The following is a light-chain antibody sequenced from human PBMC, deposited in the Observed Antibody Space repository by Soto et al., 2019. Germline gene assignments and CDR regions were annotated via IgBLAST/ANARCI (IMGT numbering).Light chain of an antibody. V-gene: IGKV3-20*01. J-gene: IGKJ4*01. Sequence: EIVLTQSPGTLSLSPGERATLSCRASQSVTSNYLAWYQQKPGQAPRLLIYGASSRATGIPDRFSGSGSGTDFTLTISRLEPEDFAVYYCQQYGPSPGVTFGGGTKVEIK. CDR3: QQYGPSPGVT. CDR1: QSVTSNY. CDR2: GAS.